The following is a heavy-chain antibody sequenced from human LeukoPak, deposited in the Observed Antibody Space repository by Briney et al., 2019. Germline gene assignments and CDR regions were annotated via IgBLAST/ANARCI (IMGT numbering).Heavy chain of an antibody. CDR3: ARAHSRPLDAFDI. D-gene: IGHD6-13*01. V-gene: IGHV4-59*01. CDR2: IYYSGST. Sequence: SETLSLTCTVSGGSISSYYWSWIRQPPGKGLEWIGYIYYSGSTNYNPSLKSRVTISVDTSKNQFSLKLSSVTAADTAVYYCARAHSRPLDAFDIWGQGTMVTVSS. CDR1: GGSISSYY. J-gene: IGHJ3*02.